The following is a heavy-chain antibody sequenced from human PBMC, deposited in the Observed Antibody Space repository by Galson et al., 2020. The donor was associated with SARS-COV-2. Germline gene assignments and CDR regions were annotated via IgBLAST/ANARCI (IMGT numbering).Heavy chain of an antibody. J-gene: IGHJ6*03. Sequence: SVKVSCKASGGTFSSYAISWVRQAPGQGLEWMGGIIPIFGTANYAQKFQGRVTITADESTSTAYMELSSLRSEDTAVYYCARTSWGTSNYYYYYYMDVWGKGTTVTVSS. D-gene: IGHD1-1*01. CDR1: GGTFSSYA. V-gene: IGHV1-69*13. CDR3: ARTSWGTSNYYYYYYMDV. CDR2: IIPIFGTA.